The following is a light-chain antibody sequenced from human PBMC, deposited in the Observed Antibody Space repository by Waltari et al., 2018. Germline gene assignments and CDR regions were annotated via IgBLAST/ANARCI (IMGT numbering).Light chain of an antibody. CDR3: QAWDSSAVE. V-gene: IGLV3-1*01. CDR1: QLGNRY. CDR2: QDE. J-gene: IGLJ2*01. Sequence: SYELTQPPPVSVSSGPTAPITCSGFQLGNRYTHWFHQKAGQSPTLVIFQDENRPSGIPDRVSRSETGTTATLTSSGAQAMDEADYDSQAWDSSAVEFGEGTRLTVL.